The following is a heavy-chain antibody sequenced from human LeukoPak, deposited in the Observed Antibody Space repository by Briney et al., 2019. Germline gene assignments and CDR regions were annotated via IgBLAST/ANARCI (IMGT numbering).Heavy chain of an antibody. Sequence: PSETLSLTCTVSGESISTYYWSWIRQPPGKGLEWIGYIYGRGSTNYHPSLQSRVTISVDRSKNQFSLNLTSVPAADTAVYYCARYWQRDDYYFDYWGQGTLVTVSS. CDR3: ARYWQRDDYYFDY. J-gene: IGHJ4*02. CDR2: IYGRGST. CDR1: GESISTYY. V-gene: IGHV4-4*09. D-gene: IGHD3-10*01.